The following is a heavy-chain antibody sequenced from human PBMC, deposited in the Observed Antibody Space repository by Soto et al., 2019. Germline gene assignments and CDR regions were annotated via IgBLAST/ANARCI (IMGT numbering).Heavy chain of an antibody. V-gene: IGHV4-61*05. D-gene: IGHD6-13*01. Sequence: PSETLSLTCTVSGGSISSSSYYWGWIRQPPGKGLEWIGYIYYSGSTNYNPSLKSRVTISVDTSKNQFSLKLSSVTAADTAVYYCARVAAAAGTFYFDYWGQGTLVTVSS. J-gene: IGHJ4*02. CDR2: IYYSGST. CDR3: ARVAAAAGTFYFDY. CDR1: GGSISSSSYY.